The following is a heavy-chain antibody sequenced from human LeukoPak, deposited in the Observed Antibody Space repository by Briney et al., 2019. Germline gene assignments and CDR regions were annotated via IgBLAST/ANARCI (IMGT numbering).Heavy chain of an antibody. D-gene: IGHD3-3*01. CDR3: ARHGPEDYDRTVGYFDY. CDR2: INHSGST. J-gene: IGHJ4*02. Sequence: SETLSLTCAVYGGSFSGYYWSWIRQPPGKGLEWIGEINHSGSTNYNPSLKSRVTISVDTSKNQFSLKLSSVTAADTAVYYCARHGPEDYDRTVGYFDYWGQGTLVTVSS. V-gene: IGHV4-34*01. CDR1: GGSFSGYY.